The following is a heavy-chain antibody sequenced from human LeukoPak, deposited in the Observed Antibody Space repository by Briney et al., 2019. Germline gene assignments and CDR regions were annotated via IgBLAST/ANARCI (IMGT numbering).Heavy chain of an antibody. CDR1: GFTFTSYG. V-gene: IGHV3-30*02. D-gene: IGHD1-20*01. J-gene: IGHJ4*02. CDR3: AKDFGITGTGGAYFDY. Sequence: PGGSLRLSCAASGFTFTSYGMHWVRQAPCKGLEWVAFIRYDGSNKYYADSVKGRFTISRDNSKNTLYLQMNSLRAEDTAVYYCAKDFGITGTGGAYFDYWGQGTLITVSS. CDR2: IRYDGSNK.